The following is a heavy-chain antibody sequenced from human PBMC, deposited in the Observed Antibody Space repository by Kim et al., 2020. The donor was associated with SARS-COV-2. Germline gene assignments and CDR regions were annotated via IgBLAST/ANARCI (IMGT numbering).Heavy chain of an antibody. J-gene: IGHJ4*02. D-gene: IGHD4-17*01. CDR2: DGSNK. V-gene: IGHV3-30*01. Sequence: DGSNKYYADSVKGRFTISRGNSKNTLYLQMNSLRAEDTAVYYCARAHDYDYWGQGTLVTVSS. CDR3: ARAHDYDY.